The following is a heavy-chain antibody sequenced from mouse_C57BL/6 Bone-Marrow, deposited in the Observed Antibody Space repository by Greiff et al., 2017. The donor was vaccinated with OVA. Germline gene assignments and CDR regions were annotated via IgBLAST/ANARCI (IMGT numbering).Heavy chain of an antibody. CDR1: GFTFSDYG. CDR3: ARDGGLRRPYAMDY. Sequence: DVQLVESGGGLVQPGGSLKLSCAASGFTFSDYGMAWVRQAPRKGPEWVAFISNLAYSIYYADTVTGRFTISRENAKNTLYLEMSSLRSEDTAMYYCARDGGLRRPYAMDYWGQGTSVTVSS. V-gene: IGHV5-15*01. D-gene: IGHD2-4*01. J-gene: IGHJ4*01. CDR2: ISNLAYSI.